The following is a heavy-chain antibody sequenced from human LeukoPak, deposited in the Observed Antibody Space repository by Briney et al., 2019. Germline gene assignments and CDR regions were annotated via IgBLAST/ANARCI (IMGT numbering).Heavy chain of an antibody. V-gene: IGHV4-4*02. CDR1: GGSLSSSNW. J-gene: IGHJ6*04. Sequence: SETLSLTCAVSGGSLSSSNWWSWVRQPPGEGLEWIGEIYHSGSTNYNPSLKSRVTISVDKSKNQFSLKLSSVTAADTAVYYCARVSGYSSSWGYYYGMDVWGKGTTVTVSS. CDR2: IYHSGST. D-gene: IGHD6-13*01. CDR3: ARVSGYSSSWGYYYGMDV.